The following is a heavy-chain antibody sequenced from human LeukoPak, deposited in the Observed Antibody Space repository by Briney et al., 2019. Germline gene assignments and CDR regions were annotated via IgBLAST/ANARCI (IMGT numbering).Heavy chain of an antibody. D-gene: IGHD5-24*01. V-gene: IGHV3-23*01. Sequence: PGGSLRLSCAASGFTFSSYAMSWVRQAPGKGLEWVSAISGSGGSTYYADSVKGRFTISRDNSKNTLYLQMNSLRAEDTAVYYCARDRLDGYNPLDYWGQGTLVTVSS. CDR1: GFTFSSYA. CDR3: ARDRLDGYNPLDY. CDR2: ISGSGGST. J-gene: IGHJ4*02.